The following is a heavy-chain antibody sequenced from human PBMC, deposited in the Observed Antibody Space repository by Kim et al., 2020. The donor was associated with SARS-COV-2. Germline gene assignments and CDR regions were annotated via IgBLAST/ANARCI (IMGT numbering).Heavy chain of an antibody. Sequence: GGSLRLSCAASGFTFNTYWMHWVRQAPGKGLGWVSRIDTYGSHTAYADSVKGRFTISRDNAKNTLYLQMNSLRPADTAVYYCATDSARGGGIIDYWGQGTRVTVSS. CDR3: ATDSARGGGIIDY. CDR1: GFTFNTYW. CDR2: IDTYGSHT. J-gene: IGHJ4*02. D-gene: IGHD2-15*01. V-gene: IGHV3-74*01.